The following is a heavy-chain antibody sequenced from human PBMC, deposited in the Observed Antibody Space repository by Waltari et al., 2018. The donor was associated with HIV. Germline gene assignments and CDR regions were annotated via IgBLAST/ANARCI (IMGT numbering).Heavy chain of an antibody. D-gene: IGHD3-3*01. CDR1: GGAFVSHS. J-gene: IGHJ5*01. V-gene: IGHV1-69*08. CDR3: ASARETMGVDFDS. CDR2: AIPMFGTA. Sequence: QVHLVQSGAEVKKPGSSVKVSSKASGGAFVSHSFNWVRQAPGQGLEWMGRAIPMFGTANYARKFQGRVTITADKSTTTAYMELNGLRIDDTAVYYCASARETMGVDFDSWGQGTLVTVS.